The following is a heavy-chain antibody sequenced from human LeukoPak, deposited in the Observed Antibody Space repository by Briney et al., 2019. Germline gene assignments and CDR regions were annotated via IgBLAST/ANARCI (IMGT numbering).Heavy chain of an antibody. CDR1: GFTFGSYA. Sequence: GGSLRLSCAASGFTFGSYAMSWVRQAPGKGLEWVSAISGSGGSTYYADSVKGRFTISRDNSKNTLYLQMNSLRAEDTAVYYCAKDSGGWYFHYWGQGTLVTVSS. CDR2: ISGSGGST. V-gene: IGHV3-23*01. D-gene: IGHD6-19*01. CDR3: AKDSGGWYFHY. J-gene: IGHJ4*02.